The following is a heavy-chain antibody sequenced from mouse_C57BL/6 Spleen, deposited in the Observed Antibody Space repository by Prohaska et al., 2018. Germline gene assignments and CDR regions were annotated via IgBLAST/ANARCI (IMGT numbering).Heavy chain of an antibody. CDR3: ARRDYYGSSYGFAY. J-gene: IGHJ3*01. V-gene: IGHV1-69*01. D-gene: IGHD1-1*01. Sequence: GAELVMPGASVKLSCKASGYTFTSYWMHWVKQRPGQGLEWIGEIDPSDSYTNYNQKFKGKATLTVDKSSSTAYMQLSSLTSEDSAVYYCARRDYYGSSYGFAYWGQGTLVTVSA. CDR1: GYTFTSYW. CDR2: IDPSDSYT.